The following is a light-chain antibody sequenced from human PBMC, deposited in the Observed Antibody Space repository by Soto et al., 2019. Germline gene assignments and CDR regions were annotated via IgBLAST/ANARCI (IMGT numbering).Light chain of an antibody. V-gene: IGKV3-20*01. CDR2: GAS. CDR3: QRYGNSPPFT. CDR1: QRVSSSY. J-gene: IGKJ2*01. Sequence: EIVLTQSPGTLSLSPGERATLSCRASQRVSSSYLAWYQQKPGQAPRLLIYGASSRATGIPDRFSGSGSGIDFTLTISRLEPEDFAVYFCQRYGNSPPFTFGQGTKVEI.